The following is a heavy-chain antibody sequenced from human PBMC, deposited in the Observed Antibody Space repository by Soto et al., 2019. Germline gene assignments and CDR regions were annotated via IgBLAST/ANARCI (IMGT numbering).Heavy chain of an antibody. CDR3: ARIIAAAGTNFDY. CDR1: GDSISSSSYY. Sequence: SETLSLTCTVSGDSISSSSYYWGWIRQPPGKGLEWIGSIYYSGSTYYNPSLKSRVTISVDTSKNQFSLKLSSVTAADTAVYYCARIIAAAGTNFDYWGQGTLVTVSS. V-gene: IGHV4-39*01. CDR2: IYYSGST. J-gene: IGHJ4*02. D-gene: IGHD6-13*01.